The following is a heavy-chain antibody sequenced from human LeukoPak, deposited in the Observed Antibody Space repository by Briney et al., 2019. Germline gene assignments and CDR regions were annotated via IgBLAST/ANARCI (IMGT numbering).Heavy chain of an antibody. J-gene: IGHJ3*02. Sequence: SETLSLTCVVSGGSISSTSYYWGWIRQPPGKGLEWIGSIYYSGSTYYSPSLKSRVTISVDTSKNQFSLKLSSVTAADTAVYYCARVEDDFWSGNGAFDIWGQGTMVTVSS. CDR3: ARVEDDFWSGNGAFDI. V-gene: IGHV4-39*07. CDR2: IYYSGST. CDR1: GGSISSTSYY. D-gene: IGHD3-3*01.